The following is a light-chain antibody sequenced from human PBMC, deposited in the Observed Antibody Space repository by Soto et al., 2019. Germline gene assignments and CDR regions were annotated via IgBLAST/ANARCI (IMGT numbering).Light chain of an antibody. J-gene: IGLJ1*01. CDR1: SSDVGGYNY. Sequence: QSALTQPASVSGSPGQSIAISCTGTSSDVGGYNYVSWYQQHPGKAPKVIIYAVSNRPSGVSNRFSGSKSDNTASLTISGLQAEDEADYYCCSYTNNNTLVCGTGTKVTVL. CDR2: AVS. CDR3: CSYTNNNTLV. V-gene: IGLV2-14*01.